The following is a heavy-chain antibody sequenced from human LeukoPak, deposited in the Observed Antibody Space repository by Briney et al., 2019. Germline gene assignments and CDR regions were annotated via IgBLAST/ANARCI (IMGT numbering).Heavy chain of an antibody. CDR3: AKDRGYCSGGSCLYFDY. V-gene: IGHV3-30*18. D-gene: IGHD2-15*01. Sequence: GGSLRLSCAASGFTFSSYGMHWVRQAPGKGLEWVAVISYDGSNKYYADSVKGRFTISRDNSKNTLYLQMNSLRAEDTAVYYCAKDRGYCSGGSCLYFDYWGQGTLVTVSS. CDR2: ISYDGSNK. CDR1: GFTFSSYG. J-gene: IGHJ4*02.